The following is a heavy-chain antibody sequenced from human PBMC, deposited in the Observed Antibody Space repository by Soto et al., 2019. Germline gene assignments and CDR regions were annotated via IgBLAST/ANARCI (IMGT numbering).Heavy chain of an antibody. D-gene: IGHD1-26*01. J-gene: IGHJ4*02. CDR3: ARGVTAGVDY. CDR1: GYSFTSLD. CDR2: MQPSSGRT. Sequence: VQLLESGAEVREPGASVKVSCKASGYSFTSLDINWVRQTTGQGLEWMGWMQPSSGRTGYAQKFQGRVTMTRDTSINTAYMELSSLTSDDTAFYYCARGVTAGVDYWGQGSLVTVSS. V-gene: IGHV1-8*01.